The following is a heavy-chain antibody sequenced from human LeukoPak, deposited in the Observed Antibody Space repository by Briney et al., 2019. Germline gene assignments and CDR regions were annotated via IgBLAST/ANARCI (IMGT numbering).Heavy chain of an antibody. D-gene: IGHD5-18*01. CDR1: GFTFSDYY. V-gene: IGHV3-11*05. J-gene: IGHJ2*01. CDR2: ISSSSSYT. CDR3: AREATAMAWYFDL. Sequence: GGSLRLSCAASGFTFSDYYMSWIRHAPGEGLGWGSYISSSSSYTNYADSVKGRFTISRDNANDSLYLQMNSLRAEDTAVYYCAREATAMAWYFDLWGRGTLVTVSS.